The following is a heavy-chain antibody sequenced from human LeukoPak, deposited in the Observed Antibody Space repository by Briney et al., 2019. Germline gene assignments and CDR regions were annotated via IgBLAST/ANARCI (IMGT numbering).Heavy chain of an antibody. CDR1: GGSFSGHY. Sequence: SETLSLTCAVYGGSFSGHYWSWISQPPGKGLEWIGEINHSGSTNYNPSLEGRVTISVDTSKNHFSLKLSSVTAADTAVYYCASGQYYDLWSGYYVDWGQGTLVTVSA. CDR3: ASGQYYDLWSGYYVD. J-gene: IGHJ4*02. D-gene: IGHD3-3*01. CDR2: INHSGST. V-gene: IGHV4-34*01.